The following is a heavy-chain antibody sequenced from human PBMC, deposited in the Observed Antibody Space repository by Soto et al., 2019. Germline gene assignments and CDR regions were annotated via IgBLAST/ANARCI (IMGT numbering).Heavy chain of an antibody. CDR3: ARGDLYYDFWSGYITRYFDY. V-gene: IGHV4-59*01. CDR2: IYYSGST. Sequence: PSETLSLTCTVSGGSISSYYWSWIRQPPGKGLEWIGYIYYSGSTNYNPSLKSRVTISVDTSKNQFSLKLSSVTAADTAVYYCARGDLYYDFWSGYITRYFDYWGQGTLVTV. D-gene: IGHD3-3*01. CDR1: GGSISSYY. J-gene: IGHJ4*02.